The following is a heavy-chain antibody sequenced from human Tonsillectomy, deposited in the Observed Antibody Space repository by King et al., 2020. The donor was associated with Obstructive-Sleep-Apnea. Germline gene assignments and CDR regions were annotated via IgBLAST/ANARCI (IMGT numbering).Heavy chain of an antibody. CDR3: ARSEVAGDHDY. CDR1: GFTFSTYW. D-gene: IGHD6-19*01. J-gene: IGHJ4*02. Sequence: VQLVESGGGLVQPGGSLRLSCAASGFTFSTYWMSWVRQAPGKGLEWVANIKQDGSEKYYVDSVKGRFTISRDNAKNSLYLQINSLRAEDTAVYYCARSEVAGDHDYWGQGTLVTVSS. CDR2: IKQDGSEK. V-gene: IGHV3-7*03.